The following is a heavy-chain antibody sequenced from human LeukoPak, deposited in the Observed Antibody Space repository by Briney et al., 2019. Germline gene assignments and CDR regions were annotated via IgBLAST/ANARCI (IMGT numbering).Heavy chain of an antibody. CDR3: ARGSTYYYGSGSYHAPDAFDI. CDR2: ISSSGSTI. D-gene: IGHD3-10*01. V-gene: IGHV3-48*03. J-gene: IGHJ3*02. Sequence: PGGSLRLSCAAPGFTFSSYEMNWVRQAPGKGLEWVSYISSSGSTIYYADSVKGRFTISRDNAKNSLYLQMNSLRAEDTAVYYCARGSTYYYGSGSYHAPDAFDIWGQGTMVTVSS. CDR1: GFTFSSYE.